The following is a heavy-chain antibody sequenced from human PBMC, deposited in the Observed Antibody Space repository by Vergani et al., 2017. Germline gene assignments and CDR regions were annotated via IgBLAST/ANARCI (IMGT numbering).Heavy chain of an antibody. J-gene: IGHJ5*02. CDR2: IYYSGST. Sequence: VQLLESGGDLVQPGGSLRLSCAASGFSFTTYAMSWVRQAPGKGLEWIASIYYSGSTYYNPSLKSRVTISVDTSKNQFSLKLSSVTAADTAVYFCARHSTVGCLVKLGWIDPWGQGILVTVSS. D-gene: IGHD6-19*01. CDR3: ARHSTVGCLVKLGWIDP. CDR1: GFSFTTYA. V-gene: IGHV4-39*01.